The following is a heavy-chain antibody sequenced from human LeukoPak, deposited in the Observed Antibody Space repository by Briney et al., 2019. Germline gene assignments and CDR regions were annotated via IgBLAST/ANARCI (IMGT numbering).Heavy chain of an antibody. CDR1: GYTFINYG. D-gene: IGHD3-22*01. J-gene: IGHJ4*02. V-gene: IGHV1-18*01. Sequence: ASVKVSCKASGYTFINYGISWVRQAPGQGLEWMGWISTYNGHTKYAQKLQGRVTMTTDTSTSTAYMELRSLRSDDTAEYYCARGLPPRRNYDSRGPYSYYFDYWGQGTLVTVSS. CDR2: ISTYNGHT. CDR3: ARGLPPRRNYDSRGPYSYYFDY.